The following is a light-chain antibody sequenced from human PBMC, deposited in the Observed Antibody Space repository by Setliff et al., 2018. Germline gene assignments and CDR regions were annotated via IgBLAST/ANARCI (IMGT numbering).Light chain of an antibody. V-gene: IGKV3-20*01. Sequence: EIVLTQSPGTLSLSPGERATLSCRASQSVTSTYLAWYQQKPGQPPRLLIYGASSRATGVPDRFSGSGSGTDFTLTISRLEPEDFAVYYCQQYGSSPPLSVGGGTKVDIK. CDR3: QQYGSSPPLS. J-gene: IGKJ4*01. CDR2: GAS. CDR1: QSVTSTY.